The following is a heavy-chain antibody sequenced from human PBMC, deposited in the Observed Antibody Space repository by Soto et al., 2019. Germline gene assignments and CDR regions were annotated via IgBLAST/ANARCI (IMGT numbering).Heavy chain of an antibody. J-gene: IGHJ6*02. CDR3: ARGGASPYYALDV. Sequence: QVQLVQSGAEVRKPGASVRVSCKASGYIFTSYGINWVRQAPGQGLEWLGWISGYNGNTNYAQKVQGRVTMTTDTSTTTAYRELRSLFSDDIAVYYFARGGASPYYALDVWGQGTTVTVSS. V-gene: IGHV1-18*03. D-gene: IGHD1-26*01. CDR1: GYIFTSYG. CDR2: ISGYNGNT.